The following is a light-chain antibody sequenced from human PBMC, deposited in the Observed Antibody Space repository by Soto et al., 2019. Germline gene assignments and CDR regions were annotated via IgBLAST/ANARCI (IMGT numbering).Light chain of an antibody. V-gene: IGLV2-14*01. CDR3: SSYTRSRTAYV. J-gene: IGLJ1*01. CDR1: SSDVGGYNY. CDR2: EVS. Sequence: QTVVTQPASVSGSPGQSITISCTGTSSDVGGYNYVSWYQQHPGTAPKLMIYEVSNRPSRVSNRFSGSKSGNTASLTISGLQAEDEADYYCSSYTRSRTAYVFGTGTKVTVL.